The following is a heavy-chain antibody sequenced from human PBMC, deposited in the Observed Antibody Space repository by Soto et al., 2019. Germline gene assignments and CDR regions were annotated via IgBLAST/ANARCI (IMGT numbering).Heavy chain of an antibody. J-gene: IGHJ4*02. CDR1: GFTFSSYS. D-gene: IGHD3-10*01. CDR2: ISSSSSTI. V-gene: IGHV3-48*02. Sequence: EVQLVESGGGLVQPGGSLRLYCAASGFTFSSYSMNWVRQAPGKGLEWVSYISSSSSTIYYADSVKGRFTISRDNAKNSLYLQMNSLRDEDTAVYYCARDLNYGSGSSRTPAVDSGQGTLVTVSS. CDR3: ARDLNYGSGSSRTPAVD.